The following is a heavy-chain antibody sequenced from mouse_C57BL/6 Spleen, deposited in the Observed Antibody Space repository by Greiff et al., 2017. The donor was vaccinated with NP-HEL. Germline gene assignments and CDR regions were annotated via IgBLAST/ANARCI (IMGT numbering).Heavy chain of an antibody. Sequence: QVQLQQPGAELVKPGASVKMSCKASGYTFTSYWITWVKQRPGQGLEWIGDIYPGSGSTNYNEKFKSKATLTVDTSSSTAYMQLSSLISEDSAVYYCARRGYYGSSLWFAYWGQGTLVTVSA. V-gene: IGHV1-55*01. CDR2: IYPGSGST. CDR1: GYTFTSYW. CDR3: ARRGYYGSSLWFAY. J-gene: IGHJ3*01. D-gene: IGHD1-1*01.